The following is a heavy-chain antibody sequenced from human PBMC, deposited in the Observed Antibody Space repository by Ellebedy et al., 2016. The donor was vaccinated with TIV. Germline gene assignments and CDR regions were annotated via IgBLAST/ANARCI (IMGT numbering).Heavy chain of an antibody. D-gene: IGHD2-2*01. V-gene: IGHV4-34*01. CDR1: GGSFSGYY. CDR3: ARDIGIVVVPAAMVGAVNWFNP. Sequence: SETLSLXXAVYGGSFSGYYWSWIRQPPGKGLEWIGEINHSGSTNYNPSLKSRVTISVDTSKNQFSLKLSSVTAADTAVYYCARDIGIVVVPAAMVGAVNWFNPWGQGTLVTVSS. J-gene: IGHJ5*02. CDR2: INHSGST.